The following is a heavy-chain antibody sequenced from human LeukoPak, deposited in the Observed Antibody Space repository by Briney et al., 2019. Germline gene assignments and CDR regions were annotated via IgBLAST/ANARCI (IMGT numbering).Heavy chain of an antibody. Sequence: PSETLPLTCTVSGGSISSYYWSWIRQPPGKGLEWIGYIYYSGSTNYNPSLKSRVTISVDTSKNQFSLKLSSVTAADTAVYYCARGGSGYYPDNWFDPWGQGTLVTVSS. D-gene: IGHD3-22*01. CDR2: IYYSGST. CDR3: ARGGSGYYPDNWFDP. V-gene: IGHV4-59*01. CDR1: GGSISSYY. J-gene: IGHJ5*02.